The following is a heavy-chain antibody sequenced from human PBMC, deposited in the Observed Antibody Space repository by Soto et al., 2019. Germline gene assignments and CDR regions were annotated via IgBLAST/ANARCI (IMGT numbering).Heavy chain of an antibody. J-gene: IGHJ4*02. D-gene: IGHD2-2*01. Sequence: ASVKVSCKVSGYTLTELSMHWVRQAPGKGLEWMGGFDPEDGETIYAQKFQGRVTMTEDTSTDTAYMELSSQRSEDTAVYYCAIGYCSSTSCYVYDYWGQGTMVTVSP. V-gene: IGHV1-24*01. CDR2: FDPEDGET. CDR1: GYTLTELS. CDR3: AIGYCSSTSCYVYDY.